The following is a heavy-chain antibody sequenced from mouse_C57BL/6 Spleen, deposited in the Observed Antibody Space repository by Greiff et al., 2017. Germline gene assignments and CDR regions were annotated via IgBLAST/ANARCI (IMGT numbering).Heavy chain of an antibody. J-gene: IGHJ3*01. D-gene: IGHD3-2*02. CDR2: IYPGSGST. CDR3: ARWKTAQAAWFAY. CDR1: GYTFTSYW. V-gene: IGHV1-55*01. Sequence: QVQLQQPGAELVKPGASVKMSCKASGYTFTSYWITWVKQRPEQGLEWIGDIYPGSGSTNYNEKFKSKATLTVDTSSSTAYMQLSSLTSEDSAVYYCARWKTAQAAWFAYWGQGTLVTVSA.